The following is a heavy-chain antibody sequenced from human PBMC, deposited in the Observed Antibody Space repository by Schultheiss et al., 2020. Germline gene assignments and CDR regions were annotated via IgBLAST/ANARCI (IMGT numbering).Heavy chain of an antibody. CDR1: GGSFSAYY. CDR3: ARARSRIGAPDY. Sequence: SETLSLTCAVYGGSFSAYYWSWIRQPPGKGLEWIGEINHSGSTNYNPSLKSRVTISVDTSKNQFSLKLSSVTAADTAVYYWARARSRIGAPDYWGQGTLVTV. D-gene: IGHD3-16*01. J-gene: IGHJ4*02. V-gene: IGHV4-34*01. CDR2: INHSGST.